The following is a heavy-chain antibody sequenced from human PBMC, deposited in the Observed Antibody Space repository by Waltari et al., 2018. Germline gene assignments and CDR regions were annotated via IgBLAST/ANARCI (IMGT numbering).Heavy chain of an antibody. Sequence: QLQLQESGPGLVKPSETLSLTCTVSGGSISNDSYYWGWIRHPPGKGVEWFGGIYHTGSTSYNPSLTSRVTVSQDTPKNQFSLKLSSVTAADTALYYCARATRIMITFGGVIAFDPWGQGTLVTVSS. CDR1: GGSISNDSYY. CDR3: ARATRIMITFGGVIAFDP. D-gene: IGHD3-16*02. V-gene: IGHV4-39*01. J-gene: IGHJ5*02. CDR2: IYHTGST.